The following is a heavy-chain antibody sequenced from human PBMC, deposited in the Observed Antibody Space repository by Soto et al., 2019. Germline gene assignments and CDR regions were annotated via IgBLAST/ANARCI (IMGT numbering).Heavy chain of an antibody. CDR1: GYSFTSYW. V-gene: IGHV5-51*01. J-gene: IGHJ3*02. Sequence: GESLKISCKGSGYSFTSYWIGWVRQMPGKGLEWMGIIYPGDSDTRYSQSFQGQVTISADKSISTAYLQWSSLKASDTAMYYCARPLRHYYDSSGSPDAFDIWGQGTMVTVSS. D-gene: IGHD3-22*01. CDR2: IYPGDSDT. CDR3: ARPLRHYYDSSGSPDAFDI.